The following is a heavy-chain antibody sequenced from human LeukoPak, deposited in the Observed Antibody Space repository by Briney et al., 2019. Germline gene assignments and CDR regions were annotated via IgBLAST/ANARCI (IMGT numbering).Heavy chain of an antibody. CDR2: IYPRDGST. D-gene: IGHD6-19*01. V-gene: IGHV1-46*01. CDR1: GYSFTSNY. J-gene: IGHJ6*02. CDR3: ARKTPGPQFGMDV. Sequence: ASVKVSCKASGYSFTSNYIHWVRQAPGQGLEWMGMIYPRDGSTSYAQKFQGRVTITRDTSASTVYMELSSLRSEDTAVYYCARKTPGPQFGMDVWGQGTTVTV.